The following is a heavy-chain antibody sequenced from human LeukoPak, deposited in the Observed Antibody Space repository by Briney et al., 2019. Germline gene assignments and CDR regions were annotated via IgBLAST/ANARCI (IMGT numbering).Heavy chain of an antibody. V-gene: IGHV3-30-3*01. D-gene: IGHD3-3*01. J-gene: IGHJ5*02. CDR3: ARETSITIFGVVIRFFDP. Sequence: GGSLRLCCAASGFTFSSYAMHWVRQAPGKGLEWVAVISYDGSNKYYADSVKGRFTISRDNSKNTLYLQMNSLRAEDTAVYYCARETSITIFGVVIRFFDPWGQGTLVTVSS. CDR2: ISYDGSNK. CDR1: GFTFSSYA.